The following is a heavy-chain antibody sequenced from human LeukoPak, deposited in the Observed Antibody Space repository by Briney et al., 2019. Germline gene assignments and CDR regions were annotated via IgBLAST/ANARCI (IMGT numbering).Heavy chain of an antibody. Sequence: ASVKVSCKASGYTFTGYYLHWVRQAPGQGLEWMGWINSNNGGTDYSLNFVGRVTMTTDTSTSTAYMELRSLRSDDTAVYYCARVEXXXDLLGGEGLLYYYYMDVWGKGTTVTISS. CDR2: INSNNGGT. CDR1: GYTFTGYY. D-gene: IGHD7-27*01. J-gene: IGHJ6*03. V-gene: IGHV1-2*02. CDR3: ARVEXXXDLLGGEGLLYYYYMDV.